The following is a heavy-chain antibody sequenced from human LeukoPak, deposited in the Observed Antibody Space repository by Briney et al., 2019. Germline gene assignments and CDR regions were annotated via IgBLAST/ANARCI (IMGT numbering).Heavy chain of an antibody. CDR2: INPNTRNP. D-gene: IGHD3-3*01. CDR3: AKYSLGMYDFWSGYYQGNCFDP. V-gene: IGHV7-4-1*02. Sequence: ASVKVSCKASVYTFTSYAMNWVRQAPGHGLEWLGWINPNTRNPTYAPGFTSRFVFSFDTSVSTAYLQISSLKADDTAVYYCAKYSLGMYDFWSGYYQGNCFDPWGQGTLVTVSS. CDR1: VYTFTSYA. J-gene: IGHJ5*02.